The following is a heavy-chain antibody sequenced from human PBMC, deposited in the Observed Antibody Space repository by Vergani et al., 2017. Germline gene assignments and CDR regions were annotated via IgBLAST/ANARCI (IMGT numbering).Heavy chain of an antibody. Sequence: EVKLLESGGGLVQSGGSLRLSCAGSGFTFSNFGMTWVRQAPGKGLEWVSTVSADGDSTYYAESVKGRFTISRDNPKNTVHLLMNSLRAEDTAVYYCAKKWLTNEEVEYWGQGILVTVSS. CDR3: AKKWLTNEEVEY. CDR2: VSADGDST. V-gene: IGHV3-23*01. CDR1: GFTFSNFG. D-gene: IGHD6-19*01. J-gene: IGHJ4*02.